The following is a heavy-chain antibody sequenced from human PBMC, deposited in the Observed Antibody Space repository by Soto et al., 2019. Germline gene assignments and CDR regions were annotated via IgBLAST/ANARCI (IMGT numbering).Heavy chain of an antibody. D-gene: IGHD3-9*01. CDR2: MSHDGSNK. CDR1: GFTFSRYG. Sequence: QVQLVESGGGVVQPGKSLRLSCIASGFTFSRYGMHWVRQAPGKGLEWVAVMSHDGSNKWYADSVEGRFDVSRDNSKNTLFLEMNSLRAEDTGLYYCVKNSYYETLTGFDYFDYWGQGVPVTVSS. J-gene: IGHJ4*02. V-gene: IGHV3-30*18. CDR3: VKNSYYETLTGFDYFDY.